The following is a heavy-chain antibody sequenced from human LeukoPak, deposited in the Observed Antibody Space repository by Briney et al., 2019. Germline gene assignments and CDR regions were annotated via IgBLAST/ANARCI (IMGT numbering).Heavy chain of an antibody. CDR3: AKDSQLWGYQNDFDY. Sequence: PGGSLRLSCAASGFTFSSYGMRWVRQAPGKGLEWVAVISYDGSNKYYADSVEGRFTISRDNSKNTLYLQMNSLRAEDTAVYYCAKDSQLWGYQNDFDYWGQGTLVTVSS. J-gene: IGHJ4*02. CDR1: GFTFSSYG. V-gene: IGHV3-30*18. CDR2: ISYDGSNK. D-gene: IGHD1-1*01.